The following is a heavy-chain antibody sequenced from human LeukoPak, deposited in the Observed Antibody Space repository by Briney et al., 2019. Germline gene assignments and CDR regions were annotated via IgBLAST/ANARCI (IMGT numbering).Heavy chain of an antibody. J-gene: IGHJ3*02. D-gene: IGHD6-13*01. CDR1: GYTFTSYG. Sequence: ASVTVSCKASGYTFTSYGISWVRQAPRPGLEWMGWIYAYNGNTNYAQKLQGRVTMTTDTSTSTAYMELRSLRSDDTAVYYCARSIAAAGPNRAFDIWGQGTMVTVSS. CDR3: ARSIAAAGPNRAFDI. V-gene: IGHV1-18*04. CDR2: IYAYNGNT.